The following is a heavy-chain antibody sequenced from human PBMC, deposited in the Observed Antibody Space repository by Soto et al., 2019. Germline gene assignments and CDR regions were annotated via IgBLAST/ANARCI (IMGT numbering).Heavy chain of an antibody. CDR1: GYTFTSYA. CDR2: INAGNGNT. D-gene: IGHD3-10*01. Sequence: GASVKVSCKASGYTFTSYAMHWVRQAPGQRLEWMGWINAGNGNTKYSQKFQGRVTITRDTSASTAYKELSSLRSEDTAVNYCAGINTEGFHYYGMDVWGQGTTVTVPS. CDR3: AGINTEGFHYYGMDV. V-gene: IGHV1-3*01. J-gene: IGHJ6*02.